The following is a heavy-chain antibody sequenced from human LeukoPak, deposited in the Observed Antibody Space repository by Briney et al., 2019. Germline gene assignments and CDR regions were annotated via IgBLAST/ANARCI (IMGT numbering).Heavy chain of an antibody. V-gene: IGHV3-7*03. D-gene: IGHD1-1*01. CDR3: AKDRYERRYYYYDMDV. CDR2: IKQDGSEK. Sequence: ETLSLTCAVYGGSFSGYYWSWIRQPPGKGLEWVANIKQDGSEKYYVDSVKGRFSISRDNAKNSLSLQMNSLRPEDTALYYCAKDRYERRYYYYDMDVWGQGTTDTVSS. J-gene: IGHJ6*02. CDR1: GGSFSGYY.